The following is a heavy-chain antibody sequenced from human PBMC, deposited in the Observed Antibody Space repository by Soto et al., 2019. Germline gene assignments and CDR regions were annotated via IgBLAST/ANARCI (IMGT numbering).Heavy chain of an antibody. J-gene: IGHJ4*02. Sequence: GGSLRLSCAASRVTFSDYGMHWVRQAPGKGLEWVAGISHGATRKSYSDSVKGRFIISRDNSKKMLYLQLNSLRREDTAVYYCAKDWFGGSNRYQLDYWGRGTLVTVSS. D-gene: IGHD3-10*01. CDR3: AKDWFGGSNRYQLDY. CDR2: ISHGATRK. CDR1: RVTFSDYG. V-gene: IGHV3-30*18.